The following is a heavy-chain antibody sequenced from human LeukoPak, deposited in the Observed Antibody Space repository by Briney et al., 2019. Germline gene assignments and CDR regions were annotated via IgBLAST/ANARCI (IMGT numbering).Heavy chain of an antibody. V-gene: IGHV3-9*02. CDR1: GFTSDDYA. CDR3: ANGDYYDSSGPGQY. Sequence: TGGFLRPSCAASGFTSDDYAMHWVRQAPGKGLEWVSGISWNSGSIGYADSVKGRFTISRDNAKNSLYPQMNSLRAEDTALYYCANGDYYDSSGPGQYWGQGTLVTVSS. D-gene: IGHD3-22*01. CDR2: ISWNSGSI. J-gene: IGHJ4*02.